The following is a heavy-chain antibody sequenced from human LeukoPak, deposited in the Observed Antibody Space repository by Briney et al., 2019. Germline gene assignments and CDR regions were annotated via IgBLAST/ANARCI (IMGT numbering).Heavy chain of an antibody. CDR3: ARQSGYSSGWYGS. V-gene: IGHV4-39*01. CDR2: IYYSGST. Sequence: SETLSLTCTVSVGSISYSSYYWVWIRQPPGKGLEWIGSIYYSGSTYYNPSLKSRVTISVDTSKNQFSLKLGSVTAADTAVYYCARQSGYSSGWYGSWGQGTLVTVSS. D-gene: IGHD6-19*01. J-gene: IGHJ5*02. CDR1: VGSISYSSYY.